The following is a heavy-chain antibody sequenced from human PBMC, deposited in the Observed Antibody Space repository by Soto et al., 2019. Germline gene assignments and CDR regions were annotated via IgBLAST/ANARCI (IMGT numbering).Heavy chain of an antibody. CDR1: SGNISSSNW. Sequence: SETLSLTSAVSSGNISSSNWWSWVRQPPGKGLEWIGEIYHSGSTNYNPSLKSRVTISVDKSKNQFSLKLSSVTAADTAVYYCATTKGGNIPYYYYMDVWGKGTTVTVSS. J-gene: IGHJ6*03. CDR2: IYHSGST. D-gene: IGHD3-16*01. CDR3: ATTKGGNIPYYYYMDV. V-gene: IGHV4-4*02.